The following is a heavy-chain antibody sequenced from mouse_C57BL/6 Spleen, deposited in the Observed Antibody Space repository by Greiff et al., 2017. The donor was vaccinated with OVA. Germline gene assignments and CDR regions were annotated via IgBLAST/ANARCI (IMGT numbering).Heavy chain of an antibody. CDR3: TRGGSSYDWYFDV. Sequence: EVKLMESGAELVRPGASVKLSCTASGFNIKDYYMHWVKQRPEQGLEWIGRIDPEDGDTEYAPKFQGKATMTADTSSHTAYLQLSSLTSEDTAVYYGTRGGSSYDWYFDVWGTGTTVTVSS. J-gene: IGHJ1*03. V-gene: IGHV14-1*01. CDR1: GFNIKDYY. CDR2: IDPEDGDT. D-gene: IGHD1-1*01.